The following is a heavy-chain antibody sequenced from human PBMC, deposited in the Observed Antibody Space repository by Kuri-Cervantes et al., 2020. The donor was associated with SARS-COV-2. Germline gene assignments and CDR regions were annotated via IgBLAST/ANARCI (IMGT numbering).Heavy chain of an antibody. CDR1: GFTFSSYG. CDR2: IRYDGSNK. V-gene: IGHV3-30*02. CDR3: AKVVEQLVPWFDP. D-gene: IGHD6-6*01. J-gene: IGHJ5*02. Sequence: GESLKISCAASGFTFSSYGMHWVRQAPGKGLEWVAFIRYDGSNKYYADSVKGRFTISRDNSKNTLYLQMNSLRAEDTAVYYCAKVVEQLVPWFDPWGQGTLVTVSS.